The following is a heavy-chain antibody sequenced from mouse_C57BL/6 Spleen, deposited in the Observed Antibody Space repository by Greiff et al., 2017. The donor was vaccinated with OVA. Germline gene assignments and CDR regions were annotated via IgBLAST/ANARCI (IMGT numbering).Heavy chain of an antibody. CDR2: IYPGDGDT. CDR3: ARSTVVATPSWYFDV. CDR1: GYAFSSSW. D-gene: IGHD1-1*01. V-gene: IGHV1-82*01. Sequence: VQLQESGPELVKPGASVKISCKASGYAFSSSWMNWVKQRPGKGLEWIGRIYPGDGDTNYNGKFKGKATLTADKSSSTAYMQLSSLTSADSAVYFCARSTVVATPSWYFDVWGTGTTVTVSS. J-gene: IGHJ1*03.